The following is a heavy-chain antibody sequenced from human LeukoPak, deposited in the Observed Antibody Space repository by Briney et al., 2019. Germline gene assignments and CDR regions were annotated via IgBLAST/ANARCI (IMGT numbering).Heavy chain of an antibody. D-gene: IGHD1-26*01. V-gene: IGHV4-59*01. CDR2: IYYSGST. Sequence: SETLSLTCTVSGGSISSYYWSWIRQPPGKGLEWIGHIYYSGSTNYNPSLKSRVTISVDTSKNQFSLKLSSVTAADTAVYYCARDGPVGATSYYYYMDVWGKGTTVTVSS. CDR3: ARDGPVGATSYYYYMDV. J-gene: IGHJ6*03. CDR1: GGSISSYY.